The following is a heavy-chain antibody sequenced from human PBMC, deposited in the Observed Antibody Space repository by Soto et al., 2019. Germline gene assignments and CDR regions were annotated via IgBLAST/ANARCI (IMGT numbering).Heavy chain of an antibody. CDR1: GFTFSSYA. Sequence: GGSLRLSCAASGFTFSSYAMSWVRQAPGKGLEWVSAISGSGGSTYYADSVKGRFTISRDNSKNTLYLQMNSLRAEDTAVYYCAKKPHYYYYYYMDVWGKGTTVTVSS. CDR2: ISGSGGST. V-gene: IGHV3-23*01. CDR3: AKKPHYYYYYYMDV. J-gene: IGHJ6*03.